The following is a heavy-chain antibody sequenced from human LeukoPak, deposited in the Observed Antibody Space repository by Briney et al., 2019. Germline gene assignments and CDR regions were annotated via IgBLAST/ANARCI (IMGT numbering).Heavy chain of an antibody. CDR2: IYSGGST. J-gene: IGHJ4*02. V-gene: IGHV3-66*01. Sequence: GGSLRLSCAASGFTVSSNYMSWVRQAPGKGLEWVSVIYSGGSTYYADSVKGRFTISRDNSKNTLYLQMNSLRAEDTAVYYCAHQGMYYYDSSGYYNADYWGQGTLVTVSS. CDR3: AHQGMYYYDSSGYYNADY. D-gene: IGHD3-22*01. CDR1: GFTVSSNY.